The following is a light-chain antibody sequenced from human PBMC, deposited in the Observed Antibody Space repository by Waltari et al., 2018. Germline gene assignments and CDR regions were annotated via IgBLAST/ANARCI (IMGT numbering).Light chain of an antibody. CDR1: QSISSW. Sequence: DIQMTQSPSTLSASVGDRVTITCRASQSISSWLAWYQQKPVKAPKLLIYKASSLESGVPSRFSGSGSGTEFTLTISSLLPDDFATYYCQQYNSYPLTFGGGTKVKIK. V-gene: IGKV1-5*03. J-gene: IGKJ4*01. CDR2: KAS. CDR3: QQYNSYPLT.